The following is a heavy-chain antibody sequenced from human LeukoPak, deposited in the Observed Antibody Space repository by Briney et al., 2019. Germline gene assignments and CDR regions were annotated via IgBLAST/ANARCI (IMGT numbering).Heavy chain of an antibody. CDR3: ATGALGDFWSGYYTPWFDP. V-gene: IGHV4-59*01. CDR1: GGSISGYY. D-gene: IGHD3-3*01. Sequence: PSETLSLTCTVSGGSISGYYWSWIRQPPGKGLEWIGYIYYSGSTNYNPSLKSRVTISVDTSKNQFPLTLSSVTAADTAVYYCATGALGDFWSGYYTPWFDPWGQGTLVTVSS. J-gene: IGHJ5*02. CDR2: IYYSGST.